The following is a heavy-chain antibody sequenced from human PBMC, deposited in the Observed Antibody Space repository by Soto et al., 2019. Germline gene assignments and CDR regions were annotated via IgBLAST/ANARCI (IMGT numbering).Heavy chain of an antibody. Sequence: EVQLLESGGGLVQPGGSLRLSCAASGFTFSSYAMSWVRQAPGKGLEWVSAISGSGGSTYYADSVKGRFTISRDNSKNTLYLQMNSLRAEDTAVYYCAKAPLTTELFPEYFQHWGQGTLVTVSS. D-gene: IGHD1-26*01. J-gene: IGHJ1*01. CDR1: GFTFSSYA. V-gene: IGHV3-23*01. CDR3: AKAPLTTELFPEYFQH. CDR2: ISGSGGST.